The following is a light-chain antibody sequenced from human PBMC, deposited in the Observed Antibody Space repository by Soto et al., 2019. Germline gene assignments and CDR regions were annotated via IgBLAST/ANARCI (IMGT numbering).Light chain of an antibody. CDR2: LNSDGSH. V-gene: IGLV4-69*01. Sequence: QPVLTQSPSASASLGASVKLTCTLSSGHSSYAIAWHQQQPEKGPRYLMKLNSDGSHSKGDGIPDRFSGSSSGAERYLTISSLQPEDEADYYCQIWGTGIPNVVFGGGTKLTVL. CDR1: SGHSSYA. CDR3: QIWGTGIPNVV. J-gene: IGLJ2*01.